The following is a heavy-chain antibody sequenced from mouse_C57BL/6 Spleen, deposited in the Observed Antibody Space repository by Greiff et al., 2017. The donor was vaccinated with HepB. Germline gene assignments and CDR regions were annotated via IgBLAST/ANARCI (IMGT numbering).Heavy chain of an antibody. D-gene: IGHD2-5*01. CDR3: TTVYSSYGCFDV. CDR2: IDPENGDT. J-gene: IGHJ1*03. V-gene: IGHV14-4*01. Sequence: EVQLQQSGAELVRPGASVKLSCTASGFNIKDDYMHWVKQRPEQGLEWIGWIDPENGDTEYASKFQGKATITADTSSNTAYLQLSSLTAADTAVCYCTTVYSSYGCFDVWGTGTTVTVSA. CDR1: GFNIKDDY.